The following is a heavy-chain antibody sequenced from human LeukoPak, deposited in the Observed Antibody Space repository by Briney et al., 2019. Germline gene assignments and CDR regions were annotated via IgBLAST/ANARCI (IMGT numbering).Heavy chain of an antibody. CDR1: GFTVSSNY. D-gene: IGHD3-10*01. CDR3: AKDSITTVRGIAY. CDR2: IYSGGST. V-gene: IGHV3-66*02. J-gene: IGHJ4*02. Sequence: GGSLRLSCAASGFTVSSNYMSWVRQAPGKGLEWVSIIYSGGSTYYADSVKGRFTISRDNSKNTLYLQMNSLRAEDTAVYYCAKDSITTVRGIAYWGQGTLVTVSS.